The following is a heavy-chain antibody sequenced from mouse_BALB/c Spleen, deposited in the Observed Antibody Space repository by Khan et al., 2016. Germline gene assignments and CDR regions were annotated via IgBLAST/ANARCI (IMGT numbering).Heavy chain of an antibody. CDR1: GFDFSRYW. V-gene: IGHV4-1*02. CDR2: INPDSSTI. Sequence: EVRLLESGGGLVQPCGSLKLSCAASGFDFSRYWMSWVRQAPGKGLEWMGEINPDSSTINYTPSLKDNFIISRDNAKNTLYLQMSKVRSEDTALYYCASTFWYFDVWGAGTTVTVFS. J-gene: IGHJ1*01. CDR3: ASTFWYFDV.